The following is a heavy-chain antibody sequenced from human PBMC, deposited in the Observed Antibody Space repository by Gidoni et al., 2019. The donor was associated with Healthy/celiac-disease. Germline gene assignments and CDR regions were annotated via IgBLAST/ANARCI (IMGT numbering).Heavy chain of an antibody. CDR1: GGTFSRYA. V-gene: IGHV1-69*06. CDR3: ARGGVVGYQLLHLRNWFDP. J-gene: IGHJ5*02. D-gene: IGHD2-2*01. Sequence: QVQLVQSGAEVKKPGSSVKVSCKASGGTFSRYAFSWVRQAPGQGLEWMGGIIPIFGTANYAQKFQGRVTITADKSTSTAYMELSSLRSEDTAVYYCARGGVVGYQLLHLRNWFDPWGQGTLVTVSS. CDR2: IIPIFGTA.